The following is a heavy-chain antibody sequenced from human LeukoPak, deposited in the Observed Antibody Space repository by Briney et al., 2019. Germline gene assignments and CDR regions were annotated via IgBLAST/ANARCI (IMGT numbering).Heavy chain of an antibody. CDR3: ARLYDILTGPNMDV. D-gene: IGHD3-9*01. CDR1: GYTFTGYY. CDR2: INPNSGGT. V-gene: IGHV1-2*02. Sequence: ASVKVSCKASGYTFTGYYMHWVRQAPGQGLEWMGWINPNSGGTNYAQKFQGRVTMTRDTSISTAYMELSSLRSEDTAVYYCARLYDILTGPNMDVWGKGTTVTISS. J-gene: IGHJ6*03.